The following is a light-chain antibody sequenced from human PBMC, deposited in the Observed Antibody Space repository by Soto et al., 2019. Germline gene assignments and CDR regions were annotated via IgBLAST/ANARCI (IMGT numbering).Light chain of an antibody. Sequence: QSVLAQPASVSGSPGQSITISCTGTSSDIGGYNTVSWYQQHPGKVPKLSIYEVSNRPSGVSYRFSGSKSGNTASLTISGLQAEDEADYYCSSYTSSSPYVFGTGTKVTAL. J-gene: IGLJ1*01. CDR3: SSYTSSSPYV. CDR2: EVS. CDR1: SSDIGGYNT. V-gene: IGLV2-14*01.